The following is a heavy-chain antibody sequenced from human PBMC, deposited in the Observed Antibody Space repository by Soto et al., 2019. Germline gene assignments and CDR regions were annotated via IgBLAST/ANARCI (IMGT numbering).Heavy chain of an antibody. J-gene: IGHJ5*02. CDR2: IYSGGST. V-gene: IGHV3-53*04. CDR1: GFTVSSNY. Sequence: EVQLVESGGGLVQPGGSLRLSCAASGFTVSSNYMSWVRQAPGKGLEWVSVIYSGGSTYYADSVKGRFTISRHNSKNTLDLQINSLRAEDTAVYYCARTQPNTFGGVSWFDPWGQGTLVTVSS. CDR3: ARTQPNTFGGVSWFDP. D-gene: IGHD3-16*01.